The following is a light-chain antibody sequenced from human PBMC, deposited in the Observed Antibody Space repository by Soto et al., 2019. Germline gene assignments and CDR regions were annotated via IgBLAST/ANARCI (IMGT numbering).Light chain of an antibody. Sequence: QSVLTQPASVSGSPGQSITISCTGTSSDVGGYDYVSWYQLHPGKAPKLMVFEVSNRPSGVSYRFSGSKSGNTASLTISGLQAEDAADYFCSSYSISTAYLFGTGTKSPS. CDR2: EVS. CDR3: SSYSISTAYL. V-gene: IGLV2-14*01. CDR1: SSDVGGYDY. J-gene: IGLJ1*01.